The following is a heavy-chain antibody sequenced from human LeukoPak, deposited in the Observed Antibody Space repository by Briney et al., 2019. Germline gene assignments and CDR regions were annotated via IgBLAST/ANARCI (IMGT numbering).Heavy chain of an antibody. J-gene: IGHJ6*02. D-gene: IGHD2-2*01. CDR3: ARDARSTFHYYYGMDV. CDR2: IYYSGST. CDR1: GGSISSSSYY. V-gene: IGHV4-31*03. Sequence: SETLSLTCTVSGGSISSSSYYWGWIRQHPGKGLEWIGYIYYSGSTYYNPSLKSRVTISVDTSKNQFSLKLSSVTAADTAVYYCARDARSTFHYYYGMDVWGQGTTVTVSS.